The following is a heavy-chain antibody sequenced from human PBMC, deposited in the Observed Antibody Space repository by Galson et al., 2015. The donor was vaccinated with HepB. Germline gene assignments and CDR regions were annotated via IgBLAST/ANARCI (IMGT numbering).Heavy chain of an antibody. CDR2: IYYSGST. V-gene: IGHV4-59*01. CDR1: GGSISSSY. D-gene: IGHD3-22*01. CDR3: ASGYDSSGRIDY. Sequence: TLSLTCTVSGGSISSSYWSWIRQPPGKGLEWIGDIYYSGSTNYNPSLKSRVTISVDTSKNQSSLKLSSVAAVDTAVYYCASGYDSSGRIDYWGQGTLVTVSS. J-gene: IGHJ4*02.